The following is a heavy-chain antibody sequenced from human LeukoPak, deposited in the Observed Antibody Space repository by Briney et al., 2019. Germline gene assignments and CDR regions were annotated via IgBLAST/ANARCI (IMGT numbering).Heavy chain of an antibody. J-gene: IGHJ4*02. D-gene: IGHD6-19*01. CDR3: ARIGTVCGCPDW. Sequence: SETLSLTCAVYGGSFSGYYWSWTRQPPGKGLEWIGEINHSGSTNYNPSLKSRVTISVDTSKNQFSLKLSSVTAADTAVYYCARIGTVCGCPDWWGQGTLVTVSS. V-gene: IGHV4-34*01. CDR2: INHSGST. CDR1: GGSFSGYY.